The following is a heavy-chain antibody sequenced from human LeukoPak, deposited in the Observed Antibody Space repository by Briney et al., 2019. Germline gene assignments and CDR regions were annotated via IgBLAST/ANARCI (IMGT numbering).Heavy chain of an antibody. CDR2: IYHSGST. V-gene: IGHV4-4*02. CDR3: ARGGVGIVGDPDAFDI. J-gene: IGHJ3*02. Sequence: PSETLSLTCAVSGGSISSSNWWSWVRQPPGKGLEWIGEIYHSGSTNYNPSLKSRVTISVDKSKNQFSLKLSSVTAADTAVYYCARGGVGIVGDPDAFDIWGQGTMVTVSS. D-gene: IGHD1-26*01. CDR1: GGSISSSNW.